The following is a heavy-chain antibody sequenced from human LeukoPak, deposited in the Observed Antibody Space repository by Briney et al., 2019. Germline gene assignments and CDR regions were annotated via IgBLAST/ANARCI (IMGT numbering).Heavy chain of an antibody. J-gene: IGHJ4*02. CDR2: IYWDDDK. CDR1: GFSLSTSGVG. Sequence: SGPTLVNPTQTLTLTCTFSGFSLSTSGVGVGWIRQPPGKALGWLALIYWDDDKRYSPSLKSRLTITKDTSKNQVVLTMTSMDPVDTATYYCAHSPIAVAGLSFDYWGQGTLVTVSS. D-gene: IGHD6-19*01. CDR3: AHSPIAVAGLSFDY. V-gene: IGHV2-5*02.